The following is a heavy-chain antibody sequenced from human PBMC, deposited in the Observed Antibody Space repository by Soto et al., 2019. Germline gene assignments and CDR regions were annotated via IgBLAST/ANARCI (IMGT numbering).Heavy chain of an antibody. CDR3: ARRTGDSRYFDY. D-gene: IGHD7-27*01. J-gene: IGHJ4*02. Sequence: QLQLQESGPGLVKPSETLSLTCTVSGGSISSSSYYWGWIRQPPGKGLEWIGSIYYSGSTYYNPSLKSRVTISVDTSKNQFSLKLSSVTAADTAVYYCARRTGDSRYFDYWGQGTLVTVSS. V-gene: IGHV4-39*01. CDR1: GGSISSSSYY. CDR2: IYYSGST.